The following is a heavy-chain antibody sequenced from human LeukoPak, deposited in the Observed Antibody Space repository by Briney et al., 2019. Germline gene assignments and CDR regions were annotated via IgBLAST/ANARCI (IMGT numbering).Heavy chain of an antibody. D-gene: IGHD6-19*01. CDR3: ARSRSSGWSYDAFDI. CDR2: IYYSGST. Sequence: SETLSLTCTVSGGSISSGDYYWTWLRQPPGKGLEWIGYIYYSGSTNYNPSLKSRVTISVDTSKNQFSLKLSSVTAADTAVYYCARSRSSGWSYDAFDIWGQGTMVTVSS. V-gene: IGHV4-61*08. CDR1: GGSISSGDYY. J-gene: IGHJ3*02.